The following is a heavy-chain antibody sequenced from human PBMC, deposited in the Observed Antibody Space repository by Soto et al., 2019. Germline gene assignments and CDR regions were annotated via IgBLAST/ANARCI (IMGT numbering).Heavy chain of an antibody. CDR2: TYYRSNWRH. D-gene: IGHD6-19*01. J-gene: IGHJ4*02. Sequence: QALSLTCAISGDSVSSNTAACNLIRSSPSRGLEWLGRTYYRSNWRHDYAVSVKSRITVNPDTSKNHFSLQLNSVTPDDTAVYYCARGVAGSGFDLWGQGTLVTVSS. V-gene: IGHV6-1*01. CDR1: GDSVSSNTAA. CDR3: ARGVAGSGFDL.